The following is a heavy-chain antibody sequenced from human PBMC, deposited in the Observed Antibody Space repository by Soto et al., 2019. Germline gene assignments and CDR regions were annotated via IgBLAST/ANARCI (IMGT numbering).Heavy chain of an antibody. J-gene: IGHJ5*02. V-gene: IGHV1-18*01. CDR3: GGNPHEIWNSYCFDP. Sequence: ASVKVSCKASGYPFDTYGINWVRQAPGQRPEWMGWISAYNGQTDYAQNFQGRVTMATDTSTNTAYMELRNLRSDDTAVDYCGGNPHEIWNSYCFDPWGQGTLVTVSS. CDR1: GYPFDTYG. CDR2: ISAYNGQT. D-gene: IGHD2-21*01.